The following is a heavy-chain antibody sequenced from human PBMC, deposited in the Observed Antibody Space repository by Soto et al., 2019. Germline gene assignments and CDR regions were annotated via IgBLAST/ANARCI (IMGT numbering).Heavy chain of an antibody. D-gene: IGHD3-3*01. CDR2: ISYDGSNK. V-gene: IGHV3-30*18. CDR3: AKSEDFWSGSTLFDY. J-gene: IGHJ4*02. Sequence: GGSRRLSCAASGFTFSSYGMHWFRQAPGKELEWVAVISYDGSNKYYADYVKGRYNISRDNSKYTLYLQINSLRAEDTAVYYCAKSEDFWSGSTLFDYWGQGT. CDR1: GFTFSSYG.